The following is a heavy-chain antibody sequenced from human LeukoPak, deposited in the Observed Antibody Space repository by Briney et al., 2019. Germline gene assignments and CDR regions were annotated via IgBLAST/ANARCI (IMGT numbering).Heavy chain of an antibody. V-gene: IGHV3-64*01. CDR3: VKETYYYDSSGYYWQSTYFDY. D-gene: IGHD3-22*01. J-gene: IGHJ4*02. CDR1: GFTFSSYA. Sequence: GGSLRLSCVASGFTFSSYAMHWVRQAPGKGLEYVSAISSNGGSTYYANSVKGRFTISRDNSKNTLYLQMSSLRAEDTAVYYCVKETYYYDSSGYYWQSTYFDYWGQGTLVTVSS. CDR2: ISSNGGST.